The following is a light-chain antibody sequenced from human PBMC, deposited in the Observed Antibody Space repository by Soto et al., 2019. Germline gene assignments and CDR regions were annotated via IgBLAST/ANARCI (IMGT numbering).Light chain of an antibody. CDR3: CSYAGSSTVYV. J-gene: IGLJ1*01. CDR2: EVS. V-gene: IGLV2-23*02. CDR1: SSDVGSYNL. Sequence: QSVLTQPASVSGSPGQSITISCTGTSSDVGSYNLVSWYQQHPGKAPKLMIYEVSKRPSGVSNRFSGSKSGNTASLTISGLQAEDEADYYCCSYAGSSTVYVFGTGNKVPVL.